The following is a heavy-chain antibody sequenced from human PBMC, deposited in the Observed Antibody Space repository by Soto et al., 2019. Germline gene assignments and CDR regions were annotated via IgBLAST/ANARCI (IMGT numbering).Heavy chain of an antibody. CDR2: IDWNSGST. D-gene: IGHD1-26*01. V-gene: IGHV3-9*01. J-gene: IGHJ6*02. CDR1: GFRFDDFA. CDR3: VKGRGSYFVYFGLDV. Sequence: EVQLVESGGGLVQSGRSRRLSCVASGFRFDDFAMHWVRQAPGKGLEWVSSIDWNSGSTAYADSVKGRFTVFRDNARNSLDVQMNSLSVEDTALYYCVKGRGSYFVYFGLDVWGPGTTVTVSS.